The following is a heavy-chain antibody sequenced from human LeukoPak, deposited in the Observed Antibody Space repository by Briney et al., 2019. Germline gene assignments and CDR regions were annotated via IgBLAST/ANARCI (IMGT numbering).Heavy chain of an antibody. J-gene: IGHJ4*02. CDR1: GGSFSGYY. V-gene: IGHV4-34*01. CDR2: INHSGST. CDR3: ARPGQLGEYTPYHFDY. D-gene: IGHD3-16*01. Sequence: SETLSLTCAVYGGSFSGYYWSWIRQPPGKGLEWIGEINHSGSTNYNPSLKSRVTISVDTSKNQFSLKLSSVTAADTAVYYCARPGQLGEYTPYHFDYWGQGILVTVSS.